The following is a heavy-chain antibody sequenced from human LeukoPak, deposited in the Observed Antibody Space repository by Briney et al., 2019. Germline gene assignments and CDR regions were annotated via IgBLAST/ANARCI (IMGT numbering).Heavy chain of an antibody. CDR3: ARASGPFDY. J-gene: IGHJ4*02. CDR1: GFILSTYG. D-gene: IGHD6-19*01. CDR2: IWHDGSNK. Sequence: GGSLRLSRAASGFILSTYGIHWVRQAPAKGLEWVAVIWHDGSNKYYADSVKGRFTISKNTLYLQMNSLRAEDTAVYYCARASGPFDYWGQGTLVTVSS. V-gene: IGHV3-33*01.